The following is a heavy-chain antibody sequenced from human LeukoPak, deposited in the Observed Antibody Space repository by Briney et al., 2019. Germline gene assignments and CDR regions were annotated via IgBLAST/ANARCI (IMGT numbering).Heavy chain of an antibody. J-gene: IGHJ4*02. Sequence: GGSLRLSCAASGFTFTICAMNWVSQDPGKGLEWVSGISGSGSSTYYADYVKGRFTISRDSSKNTVYLQMSSLRAEDTAVYYCAKAEGSYKTLIDYWGQGTLVTVSS. CDR3: AKAEGSYKTLIDY. CDR1: GFTFTICA. D-gene: IGHD3-10*01. CDR2: ISGSGSST. V-gene: IGHV3-23*01.